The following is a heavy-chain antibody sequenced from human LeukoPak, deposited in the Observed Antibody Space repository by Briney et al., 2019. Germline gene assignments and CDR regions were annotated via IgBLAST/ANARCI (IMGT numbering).Heavy chain of an antibody. D-gene: IGHD1-14*01. CDR1: GFTFNKYW. CDR3: ATYNSRTSFDY. CDR2: IKEDGTEK. Sequence: GGSLRLSCAASGFTFNKYWMMWVRQAPGKGLEWVASIKEDGTEKHYVDSVKGRFTISRDSPKNSVFLQMNSLRADDTAVYYCATYNSRTSFDYWGQGTLVTVSS. J-gene: IGHJ4*02. V-gene: IGHV3-7*01.